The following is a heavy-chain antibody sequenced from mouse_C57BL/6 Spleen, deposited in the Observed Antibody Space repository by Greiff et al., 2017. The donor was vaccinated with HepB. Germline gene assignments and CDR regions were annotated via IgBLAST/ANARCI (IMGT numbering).Heavy chain of an antibody. CDR1: GFNIKNTY. CDR3: VYDYDVEAMDY. CDR2: IDPANGNT. D-gene: IGHD2-4*01. V-gene: IGHV14-3*01. J-gene: IGHJ4*01. Sequence: VQLQQSVAELVRPGASVKLSCTASGFNIKNTYMHWVKQRPEQGLEWIGRIDPANGNTKYAPKFQGKATITADTSSNTSYLQLSILTSEDTAIYYCVYDYDVEAMDYWGQGTSVTVSS.